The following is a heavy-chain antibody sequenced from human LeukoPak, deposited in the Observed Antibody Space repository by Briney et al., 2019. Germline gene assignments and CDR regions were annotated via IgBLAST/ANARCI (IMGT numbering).Heavy chain of an antibody. J-gene: IGHJ6*02. V-gene: IGHV3-7*01. CDR3: ARVNPPVFYDFWSGYPNYYYYGMDV. CDR1: GFTFSSYW. CDR2: IKQDGSEK. D-gene: IGHD3-3*01. Sequence: GGSLRLSCAASGFTFSSYWMSWVRQAPRKGLEWVANIKQDGSEKYYVDSVKGRFTISRDNAKNSLYLQMNSLRAEDTAVYYCARVNPPVFYDFWSGYPNYYYYGMDVWGQGTTVTVSS.